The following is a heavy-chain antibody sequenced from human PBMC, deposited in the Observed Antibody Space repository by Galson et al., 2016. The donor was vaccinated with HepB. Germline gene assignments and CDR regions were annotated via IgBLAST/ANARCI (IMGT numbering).Heavy chain of an antibody. CDR2: IIPLFATA. V-gene: IGHV1-69*06. Sequence: SVKVSCKASGGTFSKNAISWVRQAPGQGLEWMGGIIPLFATANYAQNSQGKATITADRSTSTAYLELSSLRSEDTAIYYFATRTREDTGRVTDPHHYYIMVVWGQGTTLTVSS. D-gene: IGHD1-7*01. J-gene: IGHJ6*02. CDR3: ATRTREDTGRVTDPHHYYIMVV. CDR1: GGTFSKNA.